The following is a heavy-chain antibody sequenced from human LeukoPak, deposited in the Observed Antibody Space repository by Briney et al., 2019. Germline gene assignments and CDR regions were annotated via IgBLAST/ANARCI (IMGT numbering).Heavy chain of an antibody. CDR2: IRHDGSNE. CDR3: AKGSKLLLFTRDYYMHV. CDR1: GFTFSSYG. V-gene: IGHV3-30*02. Sequence: HPGGSLRLSCAASGFTFSSYGMHWVRQAPGKGLAWVAFIRHDGSNEYYADSVKGRFTISRDNSKNTLYLQMNSLRAEDTAVYYCAKGSKLLLFTRDYYMHVWGKGTTVTVSS. J-gene: IGHJ6*03. D-gene: IGHD1-7*01.